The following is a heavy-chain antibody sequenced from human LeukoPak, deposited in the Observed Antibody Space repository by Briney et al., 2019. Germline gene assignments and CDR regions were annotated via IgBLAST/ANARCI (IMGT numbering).Heavy chain of an antibody. D-gene: IGHD6-13*01. Sequence: PSETLCLTCTVSGGSISSYYWSWIRQPPGKGLEWIGYIYYSGSTNYNPSLKSRVTISVDTSKNQFSLKLSSVTAADTVVYYCASLGAAAGTNYWGQGTLVTVSS. CDR2: IYYSGST. CDR3: ASLGAAAGTNY. V-gene: IGHV4-59*01. J-gene: IGHJ4*02. CDR1: GGSISSYY.